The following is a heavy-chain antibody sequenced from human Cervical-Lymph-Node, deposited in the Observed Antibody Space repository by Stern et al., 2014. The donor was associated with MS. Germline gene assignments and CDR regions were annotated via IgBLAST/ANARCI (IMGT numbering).Heavy chain of an antibody. D-gene: IGHD3-10*01. CDR3: ARGPPDTFVRGLYFDY. CDR1: GGTFKNFG. CDR2: IIPLFGTT. J-gene: IGHJ4*02. V-gene: IGHV1-69*01. Sequence: VQLVESGAEVKKPGTSVKVSCKASGGTFKNFGIGWVRQAPGQGLEWMGHIIPLFGTTNYARKFQGRATITADVSTNSAYMELSRLRSEDTAMYFCARGPPDTFVRGLYFDYWGQGTLLTVSS.